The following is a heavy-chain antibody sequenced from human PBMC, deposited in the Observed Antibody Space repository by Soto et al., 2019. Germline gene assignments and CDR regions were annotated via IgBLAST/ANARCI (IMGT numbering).Heavy chain of an antibody. J-gene: IGHJ4*02. CDR1: GGSTSNYY. D-gene: IGHD3-3*01. Sequence: SETLSLTCTVSGGSTSNYYWSWIRQPPGKGLEWIGYVHDSGTTYYNPSLKSRVTISLDPSKNHFSLKLTSVTAADTAMYYCARAVNDFWSGFSYYFDFWGQGDMVTVSS. V-gene: IGHV4-59*01. CDR3: ARAVNDFWSGFSYYFDF. CDR2: VHDSGTT.